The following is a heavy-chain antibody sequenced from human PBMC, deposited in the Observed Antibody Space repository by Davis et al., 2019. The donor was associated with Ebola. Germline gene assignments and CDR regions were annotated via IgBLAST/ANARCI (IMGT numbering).Heavy chain of an antibody. D-gene: IGHD3-22*01. CDR3: AREYYYYDA. J-gene: IGHJ5*02. CDR1: GFTFSSYA. Sequence: GESLKISCAASGFTFSSYAMHWVRQAPGKGLEWVAVISYDGRNKYYADSVKGRFTISRDNSKNTLYLQMNSLRAEDTAVYYCAREYYYYDAWGQGTLVTVSS. V-gene: IGHV3-30*04. CDR2: ISYDGRNK.